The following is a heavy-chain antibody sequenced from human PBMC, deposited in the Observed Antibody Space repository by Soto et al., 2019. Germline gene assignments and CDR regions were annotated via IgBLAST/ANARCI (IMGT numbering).Heavy chain of an antibody. CDR1: GFTFSSYA. CDR2: ISGSGGST. CDR3: AKVSTSGGIFGRDYYYYYYMDV. V-gene: IGHV3-23*01. Sequence: GGSLRLSCAASGFTFSSYAMSWVRQAPGKGLEWVSAISGSGGSTNYADSVKGRFTISKDNSKNMLYLQMNSLRAEDTAVYYCAKVSTSGGIFGRDYYYYYYMDVWGKGTTVTVSS. D-gene: IGHD3-3*01. J-gene: IGHJ6*03.